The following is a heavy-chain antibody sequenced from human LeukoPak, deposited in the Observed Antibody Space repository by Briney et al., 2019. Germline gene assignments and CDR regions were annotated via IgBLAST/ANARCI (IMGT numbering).Heavy chain of an antibody. CDR2: IIPIFGTA. V-gene: IGHV1-69*01. Sequence: ASVKVSCKASGGTFSSYAISWVRQAPGQGLEWMGGIIPIFGTANYAQKFQGRVTITADESTSTAYMELSSLRSEDTAVYYCARDRGELLNDYWGREPWSPSPQ. D-gene: IGHD1-26*01. J-gene: IGHJ4*02. CDR3: ARDRGELLNDY. CDR1: GGTFSSYA.